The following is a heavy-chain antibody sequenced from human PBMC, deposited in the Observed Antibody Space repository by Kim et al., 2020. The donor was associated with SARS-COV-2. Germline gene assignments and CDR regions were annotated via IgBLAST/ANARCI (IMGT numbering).Heavy chain of an antibody. CDR3: ARVGEGGYYGPGSFYLYYFDN. Sequence: ASVKVSCKASGYTFSRYTIAWVRQAPGQGLEWLGWISPENGNTKYVEKFQDRLSMATDTSTTTAHMELRSLKSDDTAVYYCARVGEGGYYGPGSFYLYYFDNWGQGTLVSVSS. V-gene: IGHV1-18*01. J-gene: IGHJ4*02. CDR1: GYTFSRYT. CDR2: ISPENGNT. D-gene: IGHD3-10*01.